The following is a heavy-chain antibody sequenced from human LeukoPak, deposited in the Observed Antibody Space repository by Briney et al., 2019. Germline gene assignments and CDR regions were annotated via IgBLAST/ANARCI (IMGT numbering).Heavy chain of an antibody. CDR1: GGSVSSGSYY. CDR3: ARVSGERWSRFDY. V-gene: IGHV4-61*01. CDR2: IYYSGST. D-gene: IGHD4-23*01. J-gene: IGHJ4*02. Sequence: SETLSLTCTVSGGSVSSGSYYWSWIRQPPGKGLEWIGYIYYSGSTNYNPSLKSRVTISVDTSKNQFSLKLSSVTAADTAVYYCARVSGERWSRFDYWGQGTLVTVPS.